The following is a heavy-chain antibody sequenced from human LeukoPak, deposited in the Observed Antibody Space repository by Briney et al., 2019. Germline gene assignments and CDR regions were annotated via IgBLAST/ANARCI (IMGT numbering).Heavy chain of an antibody. Sequence: PSETLSLTCAVSGGSISSGGYSWSWIRQPPGKGLEWIGYIYHSGSTYYNPSLKSRVTISVDRSKNQFSLKLSSVTAADTAVYYCARAIGDYSYYFDYWGQGTLVTVSS. CDR1: GGSISSGGYS. J-gene: IGHJ4*02. V-gene: IGHV4-30-2*01. CDR3: ARAIGDYSYYFDY. CDR2: IYHSGST. D-gene: IGHD4-17*01.